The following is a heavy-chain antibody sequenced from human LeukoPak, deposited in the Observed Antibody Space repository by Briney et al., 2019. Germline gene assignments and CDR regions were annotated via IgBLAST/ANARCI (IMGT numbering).Heavy chain of an antibody. CDR2: IYYSGST. D-gene: IGHD1-26*01. J-gene: IGHJ3*02. Sequence: NSSETLSLTCTVSGGSISSGDYYWSWIRQPPGKGLEWIGYIYYSGSTYYNPSLKSRVTISVDTSKNQFSLKLSSVTAADTAVYYCARVLVGGSYYEKWHAFDIWGQGTMDTVSS. CDR1: GGSISSGDYY. CDR3: ARVLVGGSYYEKWHAFDI. V-gene: IGHV4-30-4*08.